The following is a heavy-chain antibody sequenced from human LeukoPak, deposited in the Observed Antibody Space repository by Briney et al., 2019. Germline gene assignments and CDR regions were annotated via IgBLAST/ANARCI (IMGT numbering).Heavy chain of an antibody. CDR2: ISAYNGNT. Sequence: ASVKVSCKASGYTFTSYGISWVRQAPGQGLEWMGWISAYNGNTNYAQKLQGRVTMTTDTSTSTAYMELRSLRSGDTAVYYCARGPTVTTGDYYYYYMDVWGKGTTVTVSS. CDR3: ARGPTVTTGDYYYYYMDV. V-gene: IGHV1-18*01. D-gene: IGHD4-17*01. J-gene: IGHJ6*03. CDR1: GYTFTSYG.